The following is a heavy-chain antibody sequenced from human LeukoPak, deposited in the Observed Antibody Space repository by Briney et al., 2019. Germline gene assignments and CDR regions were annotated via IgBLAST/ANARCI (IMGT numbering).Heavy chain of an antibody. CDR2: IYVSGST. V-gene: IGHV4-4*07. Sequence: PSETLSLTCTVSGGSISTYYWSWIRQPAGKGLEWLGRIYVSGSTNYNPSLKSRVTMSLDTSKNQFSLKLSSVTAADTAVYYCARSLGYTYGYADYWGQGTLVTVSP. CDR1: GGSISTYY. J-gene: IGHJ4*02. D-gene: IGHD5-18*01. CDR3: ARSLGYTYGYADY.